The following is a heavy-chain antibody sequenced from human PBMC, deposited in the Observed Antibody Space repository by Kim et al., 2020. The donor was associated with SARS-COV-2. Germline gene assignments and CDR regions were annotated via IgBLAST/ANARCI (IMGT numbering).Heavy chain of an antibody. Sequence: ASVKVSCKASGYSFTNYYIHWIRQAPGRGLEWMGIINPSGASTTYAHNFQSRVNMTSDTSTSTVYMELSSLRSEDTAFYYCARGGEFIVVGPAAVPVSDWFDPWGQGTLVTVSS. CDR1: GYSFTNYY. CDR3: ARGGEFIVVGPAAVPVSDWFDP. D-gene: IGHD2-2*01. CDR2: INPSGAST. V-gene: IGHV1-46*01. J-gene: IGHJ5*02.